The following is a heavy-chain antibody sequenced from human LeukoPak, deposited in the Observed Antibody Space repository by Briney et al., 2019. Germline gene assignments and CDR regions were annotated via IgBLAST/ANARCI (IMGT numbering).Heavy chain of an antibody. Sequence: SETLSLTCIVSGGSISSSSYYWTWVRQPPGKGLEWIGSMYFSGSTYYNAALKIRLTISVDTSKNQFSLELSSVTAADTAVYYCAGVGSRDGSGPQIFDYWGQGTLVTVSS. V-gene: IGHV4-39*07. J-gene: IGHJ4*02. CDR1: GGSISSSSYY. D-gene: IGHD3-10*01. CDR3: AGVGSRDGSGPQIFDY. CDR2: MYFSGST.